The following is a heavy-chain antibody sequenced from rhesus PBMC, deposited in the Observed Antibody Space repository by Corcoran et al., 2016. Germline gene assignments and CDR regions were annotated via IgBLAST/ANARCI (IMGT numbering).Heavy chain of an antibody. CDR3: ASGWGQLLYYGLDS. CDR2: TSGSRGIT. D-gene: IGHD4-29*01. CDR1: GGSVSSSNW. J-gene: IGHJ6*01. Sequence: QVQLQESGPGLVKPSETLSLTCAVSGGSVSSSNWWSWIRQPPGKGLEWIGFTSGSRGITYYNPSLKSRVTISTDTAKNQFSLKLSSVTAADTAVYYCASGWGQLLYYGLDSWGQGVVVTVSS. V-gene: IGHV4-65*01.